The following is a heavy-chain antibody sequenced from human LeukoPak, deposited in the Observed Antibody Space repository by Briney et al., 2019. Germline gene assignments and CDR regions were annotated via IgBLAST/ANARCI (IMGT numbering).Heavy chain of an antibody. CDR3: ATFHSSSWYLDY. V-gene: IGHV4-59*01. Sequence: SETLSLTCTVSGGSISSYYWSWIRQPPGKGLEWIGYIYYSGSTNYNPSLKSRVTISVDTSKNQFSLKLSSVTAADTAVYYCATFHSSSWYLDYWGQGTQVTVSS. CDR1: GGSISSYY. J-gene: IGHJ4*02. CDR2: IYYSGST. D-gene: IGHD6-13*01.